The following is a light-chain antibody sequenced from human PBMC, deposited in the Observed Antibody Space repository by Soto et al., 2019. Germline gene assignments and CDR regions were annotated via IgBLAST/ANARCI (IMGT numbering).Light chain of an antibody. Sequence: EIVMTQSPATVSVSPGERVTLSCRASQSAISNLAWYQQKPGQTPRLLIYDASTTATGIPARFSGSGSGTEFTLIISSLLSEDFAVYYCHQYYKWPLTFGGGTKVEIK. V-gene: IGKV3-15*01. CDR2: DAS. J-gene: IGKJ4*01. CDR3: HQYYKWPLT. CDR1: QSAISN.